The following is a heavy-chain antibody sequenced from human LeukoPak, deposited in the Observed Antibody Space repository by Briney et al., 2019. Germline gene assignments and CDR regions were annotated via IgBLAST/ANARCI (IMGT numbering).Heavy chain of an antibody. Sequence: SVKVSCKASGGTFSSCAISWVRQAPGQGLEWMGGIIPIFGTANYAQKFQGRVTITTDESTSTAYMELSSLRSEDTAVYYCARVGYSYGTGYFDYWGQGTLVTVSS. J-gene: IGHJ4*02. CDR1: GGTFSSCA. V-gene: IGHV1-69*05. CDR3: ARVGYSYGTGYFDY. D-gene: IGHD5-18*01. CDR2: IIPIFGTA.